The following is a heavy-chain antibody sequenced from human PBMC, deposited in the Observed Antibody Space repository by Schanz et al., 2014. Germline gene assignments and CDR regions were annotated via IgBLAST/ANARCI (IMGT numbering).Heavy chain of an antibody. V-gene: IGHV1-2*02. CDR2: INPNSGET. CDR1: GYSFTEYF. Sequence: QVQVIQSGPEVKKPGASVKVSCLASGYSFTEYFLHWVRQAPGQGLEWMGWINPNSGETNYEQKFKGRVTLTSDTSISTAFMELSGLTSDDTATYFCARARYTGYDCSGYWGQGTLLIVSS. CDR3: ARARYTGYDCSGY. J-gene: IGHJ4*02. D-gene: IGHD5-12*01.